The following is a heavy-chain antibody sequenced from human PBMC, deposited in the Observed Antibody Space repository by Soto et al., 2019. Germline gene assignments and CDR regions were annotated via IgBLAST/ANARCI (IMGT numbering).Heavy chain of an antibody. CDR1: GYTFTNYG. CDR3: ARGGVGHCSGGSCPRSWFDP. D-gene: IGHD2-15*01. Sequence: ASVKVSCKASGYTFTNYGVSWVRQAPGQGLEWMGWISPYNGNTDYAQKLQGRVTMTTDTSTSTAFMELRSLRSDDTAVYYCARGGVGHCSGGSCPRSWFDPWGQ. J-gene: IGHJ5*02. V-gene: IGHV1-18*01. CDR2: ISPYNGNT.